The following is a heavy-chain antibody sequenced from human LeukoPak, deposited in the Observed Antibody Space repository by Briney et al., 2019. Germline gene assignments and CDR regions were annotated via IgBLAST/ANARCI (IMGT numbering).Heavy chain of an antibody. D-gene: IGHD6-13*01. CDR2: IYYSGST. Sequence: SETLSLTCTVSGGSISSHYWSWIRQPPGKGLEWIGYIYYSGSTNYNPSLKSRVTISVATSKNQFSLKLSSVTAADTAVYYCARDRVSDYYYYYYMDVWGKGTTVTVSS. J-gene: IGHJ6*03. V-gene: IGHV4-59*11. CDR1: GGSISSHY. CDR3: ARDRVSDYYYYYYMDV.